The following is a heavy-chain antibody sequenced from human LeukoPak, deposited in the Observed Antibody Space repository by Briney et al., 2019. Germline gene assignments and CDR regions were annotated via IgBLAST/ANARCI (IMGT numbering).Heavy chain of an antibody. V-gene: IGHV3-9*01. CDR1: GFIFGDYA. CDR2: ISWKSDRI. J-gene: IGHJ4*02. CDR3: AKVGL. Sequence: PGGSLRLSCAASGFIFGDYAMHWVRQTPEKGLEWVSGISWKSDRIVYADSVKGRFTISRDNAKKTLYLQMNNLRPDDTALYYCAKVGLWGQGTLVTVSS.